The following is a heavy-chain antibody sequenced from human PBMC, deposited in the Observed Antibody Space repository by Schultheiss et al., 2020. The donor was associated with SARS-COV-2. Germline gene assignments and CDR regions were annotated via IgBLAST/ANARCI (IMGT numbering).Heavy chain of an antibody. V-gene: IGHV3-21*01. D-gene: IGHD2-8*02. J-gene: IGHJ4*02. Sequence: GGSLRLSCTTSGFSFSTYCLYWVRQAPGKGLEWVSSISASSAYIYYPDSVKGRFTISRDNAKNSLYLQMDSMRAEDAAVYYCATQRFCPGGVCLWGNDYWGQGTLVTVSS. CDR1: GFSFSTYC. CDR3: ATQRFCPGGVCLWGNDY. CDR2: ISASSAYI.